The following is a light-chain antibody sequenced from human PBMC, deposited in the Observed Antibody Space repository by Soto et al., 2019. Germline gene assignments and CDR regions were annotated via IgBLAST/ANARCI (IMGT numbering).Light chain of an antibody. Sequence: QSALTQPASVSGSPGQSITISCTGTSSDIGGYNYVSWYQQHPGKAPKLIIFEVSTRPSGVSNRFSGSKSGNTASLTISGLQADDEADYYCSSFTTSTTLYVFGTGTKVTVL. V-gene: IGLV2-14*01. J-gene: IGLJ1*01. CDR3: SSFTTSTTLYV. CDR2: EVS. CDR1: SSDIGGYNY.